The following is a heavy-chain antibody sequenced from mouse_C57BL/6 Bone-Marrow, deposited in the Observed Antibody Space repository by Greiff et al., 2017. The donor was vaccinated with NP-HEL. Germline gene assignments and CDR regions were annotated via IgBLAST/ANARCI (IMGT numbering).Heavy chain of an antibody. Sequence: QVQLKESGPELVKPGASVKISCKASGYSFTSYYIHWVKQRPGQGLEWIGWIYPGSGNTKYNEKFKGKATLTADTSSSTAYMQLSSLTSEDSAVYYCARKGIYYGVDYWGQGTTLTVSS. D-gene: IGHD2-13*01. CDR3: ARKGIYYGVDY. J-gene: IGHJ2*01. V-gene: IGHV1-66*01. CDR2: IYPGSGNT. CDR1: GYSFTSYY.